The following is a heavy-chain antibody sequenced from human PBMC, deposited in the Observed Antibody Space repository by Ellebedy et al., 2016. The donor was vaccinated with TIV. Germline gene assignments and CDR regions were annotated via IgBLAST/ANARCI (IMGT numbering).Heavy chain of an antibody. CDR1: GGSISSYY. J-gene: IGHJ4*02. D-gene: IGHD3-10*01. V-gene: IGHV4-59*13. CDR3: AREAEKDGSGSYYRY. CDR2: IYYSGST. Sequence: SETLSLXXTVSGGSISSYYWSWIRQPPGKGLEWIGYIYYSGSTNYNPSLKSRVTISVDTSKNQFSLKLSSVTAADTAVYYCAREAEKDGSGSYYRYWGQGTLVTVSS.